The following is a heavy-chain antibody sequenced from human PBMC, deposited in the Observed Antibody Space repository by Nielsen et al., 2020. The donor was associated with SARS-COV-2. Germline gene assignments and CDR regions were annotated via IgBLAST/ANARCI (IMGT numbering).Heavy chain of an antibody. CDR2: IYYSGST. V-gene: IGHV4-59*08. J-gene: IGHJ3*02. CDR3: ARHKSDRGIIAARTVAAFDI. CDR1: GGSISSYY. D-gene: IGHD6-13*01. Sequence: SETLSLTCTVSGGSISSYYWSWIRQPPGKGLEWIGYIYYSGSTNYNPSLKSRVTISVDTSKNQFSLKLSSVTAADTAVYYCARHKSDRGIIAARTVAAFDIWGQGTMVTVSS.